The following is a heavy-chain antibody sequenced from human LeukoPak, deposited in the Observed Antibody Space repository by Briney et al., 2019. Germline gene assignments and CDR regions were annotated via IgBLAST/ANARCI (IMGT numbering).Heavy chain of an antibody. CDR3: ARVDSYYDSSGYPRRWFDP. CDR2: INPNSGGT. Sequence: GASVKVSCEASGYTFTGYYMHWVRQAPGQGLEWMGWINPNSGGTNYAQKFQGRVTMTRDTSISTAYMELSRLRSDNTAVYYCARVDSYYDSSGYPRRWFDPWGQGTLVTVSS. CDR1: GYTFTGYY. V-gene: IGHV1-2*02. J-gene: IGHJ5*02. D-gene: IGHD3-22*01.